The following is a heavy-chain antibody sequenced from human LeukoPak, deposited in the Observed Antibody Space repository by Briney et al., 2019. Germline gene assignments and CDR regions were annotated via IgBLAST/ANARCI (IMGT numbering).Heavy chain of an antibody. CDR2: IFGSGGSA. CDR1: GFTFNSYA. CDR3: AKTTTGYSSGRYPGWPVDY. D-gene: IGHD6-19*01. J-gene: IGHJ4*02. V-gene: IGHV3-23*01. Sequence: GWSLRLSCVASGFTFNSYAMYWVRQAPGKGLEWVSGIFGSGGSAHYADSVKGRFTISRDNSKNTVYLQMNSLRTEDTAVYYCAKTTTGYSSGRYPGWPVDYWGQGTLVTVSS.